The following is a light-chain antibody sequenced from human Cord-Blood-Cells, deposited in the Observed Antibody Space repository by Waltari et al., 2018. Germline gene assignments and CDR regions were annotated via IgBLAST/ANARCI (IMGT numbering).Light chain of an antibody. CDR1: SSHIGAGYD. CDR2: GNS. Sequence: QSVLTPPPSVSGAPGQRVTIPCTGSSSHIGAGYDVHWYQQLPGTAPKPLIYGNSNRPSGVPDRFSGSKSGTSASLAITGLQAEDEADYYCQSYDSSLSGSVFGGGTKLTVL. V-gene: IGLV1-40*01. J-gene: IGLJ2*01. CDR3: QSYDSSLSGSV.